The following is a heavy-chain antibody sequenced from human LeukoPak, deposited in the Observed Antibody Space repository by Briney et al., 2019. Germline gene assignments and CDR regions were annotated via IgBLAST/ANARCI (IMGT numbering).Heavy chain of an antibody. CDR1: GFTFSVYY. D-gene: IGHD5-18*01. J-gene: IGHJ4*02. CDR3: ARSRQVGYSYGTAY. CDR2: ISDSGTTT. Sequence: KPGGSLRLSCAASGFTFSVYYMSWIRQAPGKGLEWVSYISDSGTTTYYADSVRGRFTISRDNAKNLLYLQMNSLRAEDTAVYYCARSRQVGYSYGTAYWGQGNLVIVSS. V-gene: IGHV3-11*04.